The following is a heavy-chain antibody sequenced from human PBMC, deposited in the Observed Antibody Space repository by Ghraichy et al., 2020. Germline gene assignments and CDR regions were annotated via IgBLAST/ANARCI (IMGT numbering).Heavy chain of an antibody. CDR3: SKGGCSGSRCYGDYYYMDV. CDR2: ITGSGAVT. J-gene: IGHJ6*03. V-gene: IGHV3-23*01. Sequence: LTCAASGFTFSSYAMTWVRQAPGGGLEWVSSITGSGAVTYYPDSVKGRFTISRDNSKNTLYLQMNSLRAEDTATYYCSKGGCSGSRCYGDYYYMDVWGKGTTVTVSS. CDR1: GFTFSSYA. D-gene: IGHD2-2*01.